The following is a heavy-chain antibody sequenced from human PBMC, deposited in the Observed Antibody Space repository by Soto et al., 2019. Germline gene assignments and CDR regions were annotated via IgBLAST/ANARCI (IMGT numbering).Heavy chain of an antibody. J-gene: IGHJ6*02. D-gene: IGHD6-25*01. CDR2: ISGTGSRT. CDR3: TKDTGYLSMDA. V-gene: IGHV3-23*01. Sequence: GGSLRLSCAASGFTFSNYGMHWVRQAPGKGLEWVSSISGTGSRTYYADSVKGRFTIARDNSKNTVSLQMNNLRAEDTGLYYCTKDTGYLSMDAWGQGTTVTVSS. CDR1: GFTFSNYG.